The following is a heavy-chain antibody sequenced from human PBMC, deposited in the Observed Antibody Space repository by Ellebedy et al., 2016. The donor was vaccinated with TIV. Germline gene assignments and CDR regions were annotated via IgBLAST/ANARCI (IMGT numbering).Heavy chain of an antibody. Sequence: SETLSLTXTVSGGSISSGGYYWSWIRQHPGKGLEWIGYIYYSGSTYYNPSLKSRVTISVDTSKNQFSLKLSSVTAADTAVYYCASQNYYGSGSYDYWGQGTLVTVSS. CDR3: ASQNYYGSGSYDY. CDR2: IYYSGST. J-gene: IGHJ4*02. D-gene: IGHD3-10*01. V-gene: IGHV4-31*03. CDR1: GGSISSGGYY.